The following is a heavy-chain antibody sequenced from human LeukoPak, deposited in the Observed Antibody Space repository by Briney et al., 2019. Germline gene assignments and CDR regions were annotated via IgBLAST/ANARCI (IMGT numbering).Heavy chain of an antibody. CDR1: GFTFSSYA. Sequence: GGSLRLSCAASGFTFSSYAMSWVRQAPGKGLEWVSAISGSGGSTYYADSVKGRFTISRDNSKNTLYLQMNSLRAEDTAVYYCAKDGCPAVAGPFYYYYGMDVWGQGTTVTVSS. D-gene: IGHD6-19*01. V-gene: IGHV3-23*01. CDR3: AKDGCPAVAGPFYYYYGMDV. CDR2: ISGSGGST. J-gene: IGHJ6*02.